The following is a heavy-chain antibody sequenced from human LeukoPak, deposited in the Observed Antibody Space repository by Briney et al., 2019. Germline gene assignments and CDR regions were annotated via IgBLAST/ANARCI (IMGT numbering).Heavy chain of an antibody. J-gene: IGHJ6*03. Sequence: ASVKVSCRASGYTFAGYYIHWVRQAPGQGLEWMGWINPNSGGTNYAQKFQGRVTVTRDTSISTAYMELSRLRSDDTAVYYCARSARHCNNGVCFTDYYIDLWGKGTTVIVSS. CDR3: ARSARHCNNGVCFTDYYIDL. V-gene: IGHV1-2*02. CDR1: GYTFAGYY. CDR2: INPNSGGT. D-gene: IGHD2-8*01.